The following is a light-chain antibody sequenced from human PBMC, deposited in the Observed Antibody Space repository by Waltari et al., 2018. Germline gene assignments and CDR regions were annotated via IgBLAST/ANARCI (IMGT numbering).Light chain of an antibody. V-gene: IGLV4-69*01. J-gene: IGLJ2*01. CDR2: LNLDGTH. Sequence: QLVVTQSPSASASLGASINLTCTLSSGHSSYAVAWHQQHSQKGPRFLMKLNLDGTHDKGDGVPARFSGSNAGAERYLTISSLQSEDEAYYYCQTWGTAAHVVFGGGTKLTVL. CDR1: SGHSSYA. CDR3: QTWGTAAHVV.